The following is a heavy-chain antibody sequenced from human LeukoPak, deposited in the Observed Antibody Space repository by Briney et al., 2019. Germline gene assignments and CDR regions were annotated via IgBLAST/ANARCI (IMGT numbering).Heavy chain of an antibody. J-gene: IGHJ6*02. V-gene: IGHV3-23*01. CDR1: GFSFSTSP. D-gene: IGHD5-12*01. CDR2: MNNGPGAT. Sequence: PGGSLRLSCAASGFSFSTSPMSWVRQPPGKGLEGVSAMNNGPGATFYRDSVRGRFTISRDDSKSTLYLQMNSLRAEDTGTYYCAKTNYDLLDVWGQGTTVTVSS. CDR3: AKTNYDLLDV.